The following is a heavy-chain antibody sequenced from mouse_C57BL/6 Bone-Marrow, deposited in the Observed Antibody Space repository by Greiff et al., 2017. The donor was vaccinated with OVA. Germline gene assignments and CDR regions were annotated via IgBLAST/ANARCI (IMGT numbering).Heavy chain of an antibody. J-gene: IGHJ1*03. D-gene: IGHD1-1*01. Sequence: VQLQQSGAELVKPGASVKLSCTASGFNIKDYYMHWVKQRTEQGLEWIGRIDPEDGETKYAPKFQGKATITADTSSNTAYLHLSSLTSEDTAVYYCALYGSSYCWYFDVWGTGTTVTVSS. CDR1: GFNIKDYY. V-gene: IGHV14-2*01. CDR2: IDPEDGET. CDR3: ALYGSSYCWYFDV.